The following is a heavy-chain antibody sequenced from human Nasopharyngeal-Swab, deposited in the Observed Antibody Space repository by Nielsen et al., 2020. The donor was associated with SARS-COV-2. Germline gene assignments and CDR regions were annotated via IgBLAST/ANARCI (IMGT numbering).Heavy chain of an antibody. D-gene: IGHD1-20*01. V-gene: IGHV6-1*01. Sequence: SQTLSLTRAISGDSVSSTNAAWNWIRLSPSRGLEWLGKTKYVSKWNSDYAESVKSRITINPDTSKNQFSLRLNSVTPEDTAMYYCARDYKWAFDYWGQGTLVTVSS. CDR3: ARDYKWAFDY. CDR1: GDSVSSTNAA. J-gene: IGHJ4*02. CDR2: TKYVSKWNS.